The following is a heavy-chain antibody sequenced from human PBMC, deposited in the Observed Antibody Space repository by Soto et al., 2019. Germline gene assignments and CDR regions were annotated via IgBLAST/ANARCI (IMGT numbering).Heavy chain of an antibody. CDR2: INAGNGNT. CDR1: GYTFTSYA. Sequence: ASVKVSCKASGYTFTSYAMHWVRQAPGQRLEWMGWINAGNGNTKYSQKFQGRVTITRDTSASTAYMELSRLRSDDTAVYYCARARYDFWSGFVYYYMDVWGKGTTVTVSS. J-gene: IGHJ6*03. D-gene: IGHD3-3*01. V-gene: IGHV1-3*01. CDR3: ARARYDFWSGFVYYYMDV.